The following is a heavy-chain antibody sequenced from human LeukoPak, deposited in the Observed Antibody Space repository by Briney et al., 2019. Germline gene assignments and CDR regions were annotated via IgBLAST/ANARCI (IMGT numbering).Heavy chain of an antibody. CDR1: GGSISSGDYY. V-gene: IGHV4-30-4*01. CDR3: ARPYYYDSRIDP. CDR2: MYYSGST. Sequence: SQTLSLTCTVSGGSISSGDYYWSWIRQPPGKGLGWIAYMYYSGSTYYNPSLKSRVTMSADTSKNQLSLKLSSVTAADAAVYYCARPYYYDSRIDPWGQGILVTVSS. D-gene: IGHD3-22*01. J-gene: IGHJ5*02.